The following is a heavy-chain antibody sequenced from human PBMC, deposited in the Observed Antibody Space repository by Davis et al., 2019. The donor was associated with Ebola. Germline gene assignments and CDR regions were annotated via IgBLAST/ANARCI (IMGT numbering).Heavy chain of an antibody. J-gene: IGHJ4*02. CDR3: ATEGDYGDYVFAY. V-gene: IGHV4-39*01. CDR2: IYYSGST. CDR1: GGSISSSSYY. Sequence: PGGSLRLSCTVSGGSISSSSYYWGWIRQPPGKGLEWIGSIYYSGSTYYNPSLKSRVTISVDTSKNQFSLKLSSVTAADTAVYYCATEGDYGDYVFAYWGQGTLVTVSS. D-gene: IGHD4-17*01.